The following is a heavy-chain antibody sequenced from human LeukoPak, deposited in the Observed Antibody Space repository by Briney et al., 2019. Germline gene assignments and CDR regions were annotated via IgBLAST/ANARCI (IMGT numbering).Heavy chain of an antibody. CDR1: EFTFSNYG. J-gene: IGHJ4*02. D-gene: IGHD3-10*01. CDR2: IRFDGGKT. CDR3: AKEPTGRYYFDL. V-gene: IGHV3-30*02. Sequence: GGSLRLSCAASEFTFSNYGMHWVRQAPGKGLEWVAFIRFDGGKTYYADSVKGRFTISRDNSKNTLYVQLSSLRAEDTAVYHCAKEPTGRYYFDLWGQGTLVTVSS.